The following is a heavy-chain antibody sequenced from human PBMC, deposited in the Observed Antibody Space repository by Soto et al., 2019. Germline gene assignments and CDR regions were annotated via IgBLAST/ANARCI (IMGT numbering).Heavy chain of an antibody. D-gene: IGHD4-17*01. CDR3: ARGGDYATT. CDR2: IHYTGSA. CDR1: GGSIENGGYY. Sequence: QVQLQESGPGLLKPSQTLSLTCTVSGGSIENGGYYWIWIRQHPEKGLEWLGSIHYTGSAFYNPSVKSRVAMSVDMSKNHFSLTLTSVTVADTATYYCARGGDYATTWGQGSMVVVSS. V-gene: IGHV4-31*03. J-gene: IGHJ5*02.